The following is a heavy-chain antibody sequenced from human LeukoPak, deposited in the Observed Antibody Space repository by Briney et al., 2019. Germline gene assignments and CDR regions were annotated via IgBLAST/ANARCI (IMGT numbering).Heavy chain of an antibody. Sequence: PGGSLRLSCAASGFTFSSYSMNWVRQAPGKGLEWVSSISSSSYIYYADSVKGRFTISRDNAKNSLYLQMNSLRAEDTAVYYCARVPYSSYFDYWGQGTLVTVSS. V-gene: IGHV3-21*01. J-gene: IGHJ4*02. CDR3: ARVPYSSYFDY. D-gene: IGHD6-6*01. CDR2: ISSSSYI. CDR1: GFTFSSYS.